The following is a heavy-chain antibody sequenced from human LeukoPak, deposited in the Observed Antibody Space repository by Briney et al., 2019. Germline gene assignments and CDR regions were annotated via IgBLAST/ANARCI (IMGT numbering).Heavy chain of an antibody. CDR1: GFTFSSYE. J-gene: IGHJ5*02. Sequence: PGGSLRLSCAASGFTFSSYEMNWVRQAPGKGLEWVSYISSSGSTIYYADSVKGRFTISRDNAKNSLYLQMNNLRAEDTAVYYCARGGPGSSSWWDNWFDPWGQGTLVTVSS. D-gene: IGHD6-13*01. CDR3: ARGGPGSSSWWDNWFDP. CDR2: ISSSGSTI. V-gene: IGHV3-48*03.